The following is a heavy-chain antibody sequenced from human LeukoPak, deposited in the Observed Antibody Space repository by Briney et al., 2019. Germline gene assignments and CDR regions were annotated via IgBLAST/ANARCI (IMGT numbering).Heavy chain of an antibody. Sequence: PGGSLRLSCAASGFTFSDYNMNWVRQAPGKGLEWVSYISSSGDTIYYADSVKGRFTISRDNSKHTLYLQMGSLRAEDTAVYYCARQATNSPVDYLGQGTLVTVSS. CDR2: ISSSGDTI. J-gene: IGHJ4*02. D-gene: IGHD2/OR15-2a*01. CDR3: ARQATNSPVDY. CDR1: GFTFSDYN. V-gene: IGHV3-48*01.